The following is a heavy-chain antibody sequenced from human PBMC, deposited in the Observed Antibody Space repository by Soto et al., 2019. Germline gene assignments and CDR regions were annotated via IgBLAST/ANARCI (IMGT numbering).Heavy chain of an antibody. CDR1: GFILSNYA. CDR3: AKDPSTGSADY. J-gene: IGHJ4*02. CDR2: LSKDGANE. V-gene: IGHV3-23*01. D-gene: IGHD3-9*01. Sequence: GRSLILSCTASGFILSNYAMNWVRQAPGKGLEWVSTLSKDGANEHYADSVKGRFTISRDGSKNTLYLQMNSLRAEDTAMYYCAKDPSTGSADYWGQGTQVTVSS.